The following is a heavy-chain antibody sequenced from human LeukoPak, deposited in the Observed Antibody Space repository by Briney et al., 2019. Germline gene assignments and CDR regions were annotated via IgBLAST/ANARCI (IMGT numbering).Heavy chain of an antibody. CDR1: GGSISSYF. CDR2: ISYSGST. Sequence: SETLSLTCTVSGGSISSYFWSWIRQPPGKGLEWIGYISYSGSTNYNPSLKSRVTISVDTSKNQFSLKLSSVTAADTAVYNCARAVTGPVFDYWGQGTLVTVSS. V-gene: IGHV4-59*01. J-gene: IGHJ4*02. D-gene: IGHD1-20*01. CDR3: ARAVTGPVFDY.